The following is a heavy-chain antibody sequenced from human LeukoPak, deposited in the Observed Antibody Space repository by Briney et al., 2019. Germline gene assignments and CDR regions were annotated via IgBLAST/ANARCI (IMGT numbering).Heavy chain of an antibody. V-gene: IGHV3-21*01. CDR1: GFTFSSYS. J-gene: IGHJ4*02. CDR2: ISSSSSYI. Sequence: GGSLRLSCAASGFTFSSYSMNWVRQAPGKGLEWVSSISSSSSYIYYADSVKGRFTISRDNAKNSLYLQMNSLGAEDTAVYYCARDLRGSGWYMGYWGQGTLVTVSS. CDR3: ARDLRGSGWYMGY. D-gene: IGHD6-19*01.